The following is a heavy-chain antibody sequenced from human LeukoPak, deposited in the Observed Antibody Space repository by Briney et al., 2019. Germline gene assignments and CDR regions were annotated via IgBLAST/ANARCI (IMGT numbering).Heavy chain of an antibody. CDR2: LYHSGST. J-gene: IGHJ6*03. V-gene: IGHV4-34*01. Sequence: SETLSLTCAVYGGSFSGYYWSWIRQPPGKGLEWIGSLYHSGSTYYNPSLKSRVTISVDTSKNQFSLKLSSVTAADTAVYYCARYYYYYMDVWGKGTTVTVSS. CDR3: ARYYYYYMDV. CDR1: GGSFSGYY.